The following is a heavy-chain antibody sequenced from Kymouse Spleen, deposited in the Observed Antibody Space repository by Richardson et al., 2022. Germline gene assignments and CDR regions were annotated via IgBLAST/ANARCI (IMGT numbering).Heavy chain of an antibody. CDR3: ARDGRGVSYYYYYGMDV. V-gene: IGHV4-34*01. Sequence: QVQLQQWGAGLLKPSETLSLTCAVYGGSFSGYYWSWIRQPPGKGLEWIGEINHSGSTNYNPSLKSRVTISVDTSKNQFSLKLSSVTAADTAVYYCARDGRGVSYYYYYGMDVWGQGTTVTVSS. D-gene: IGHD3-10*01. J-gene: IGHJ6*02. CDR1: GGSFSGYY. CDR2: INHSGST.